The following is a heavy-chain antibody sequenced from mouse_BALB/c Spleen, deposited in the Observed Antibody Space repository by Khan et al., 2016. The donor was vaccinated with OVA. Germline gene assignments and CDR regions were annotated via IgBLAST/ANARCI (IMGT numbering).Heavy chain of an antibody. D-gene: IGHD2-1*01. V-gene: IGHV1-76*01. Sequence: VQLQESGAELVRPGASVNLSCQPSAFIFTSYWIHWVKQRSGQGLEWIARIYPGTDNTYYNEKFKGKATLTADKSSSTAYLQLSSLQSADSAAYICARGGDDNYYFDYWGQGTTLTVSS. CDR3: ARGGDDNYYFDY. CDR2: IYPGTDNT. CDR1: AFIFTSYW. J-gene: IGHJ2*01.